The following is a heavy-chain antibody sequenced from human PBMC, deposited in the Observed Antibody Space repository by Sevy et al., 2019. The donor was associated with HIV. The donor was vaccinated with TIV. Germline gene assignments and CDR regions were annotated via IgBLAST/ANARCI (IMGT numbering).Heavy chain of an antibody. J-gene: IGHJ4*02. CDR1: GFTFSSYA. D-gene: IGHD3-22*01. CDR3: AKGLYDSSGSTDY. Sequence: GGSLRLSCAASGFTFSSYAMSCVRQAPGKGLEWVSAISGSGGSTYYADSVKGRFTISRDNSKNTLYLQMNSLRAEDTAVYYCAKGLYDSSGSTDYWGQGTLVTVSS. V-gene: IGHV3-23*01. CDR2: ISGSGGST.